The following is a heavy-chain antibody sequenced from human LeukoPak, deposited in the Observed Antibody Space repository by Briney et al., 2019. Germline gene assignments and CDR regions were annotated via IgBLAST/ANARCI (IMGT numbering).Heavy chain of an antibody. V-gene: IGHV3-30*02. D-gene: IGHD2-15*01. CDR1: GFTFSSYC. CDR2: IRYDGSNK. J-gene: IGHJ4*02. Sequence: GGSLRLSCAASGFTFSSYCMHWVRQAPGKGLEWVAFIRYDGSNKYYADSVKGRFTISRDNSKNTLYLQMNSLRAEDTAVDYCAKVSGSYLPNFDYWGQGTLVTV. CDR3: AKVSGSYLPNFDY.